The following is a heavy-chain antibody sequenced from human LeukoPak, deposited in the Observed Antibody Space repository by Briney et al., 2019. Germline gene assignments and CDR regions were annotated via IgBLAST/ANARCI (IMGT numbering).Heavy chain of an antibody. CDR1: GFTFSSYA. CDR3: AREVEMATIGY. J-gene: IGHJ4*02. CDR2: ISSSSSYI. Sequence: GGSLRLSCAASGFTFSSYAMSWVRQAPGKGLEWVSSISSSSSYIYYADSVKGRFTISRDNAKNSLYLQMNSLRAEDTAVYYCAREVEMATIGYWGQGTLVTVSS. V-gene: IGHV3-21*01. D-gene: IGHD5-24*01.